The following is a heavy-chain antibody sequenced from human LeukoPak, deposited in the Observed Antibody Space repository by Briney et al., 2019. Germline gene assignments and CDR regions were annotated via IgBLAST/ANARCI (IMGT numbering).Heavy chain of an antibody. CDR2: ISGRDGST. CDR3: AKGIDYFDY. V-gene: IGHV3-23*01. D-gene: IGHD2-15*01. Sequence: PGGSLRLSCAASGFTFSSYAMSWVRQAPGKGLEWVSAISGRDGSTYYANSVRGRFTISRDDSRNTLYLQMNSLRAEDTAVYYCAKGIDYFDYWGQGTLVTVSS. J-gene: IGHJ4*02. CDR1: GFTFSSYA.